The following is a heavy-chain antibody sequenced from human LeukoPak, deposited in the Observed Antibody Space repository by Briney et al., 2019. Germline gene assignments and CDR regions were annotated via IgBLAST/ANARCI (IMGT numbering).Heavy chain of an antibody. CDR1: GYTFTSYY. Sequence: ASVKVSCTASGYTFTSYYMHWVRQAPGQGLEWMGIINPSGGSTSYAQKFQGRVTMTRDTSTSTVYMELSSLRSEDTAVYYCAREPVEAVAGTSDFDYWGQGTLVTVSS. D-gene: IGHD6-19*01. J-gene: IGHJ4*02. CDR3: AREPVEAVAGTSDFDY. V-gene: IGHV1-46*01. CDR2: INPSGGST.